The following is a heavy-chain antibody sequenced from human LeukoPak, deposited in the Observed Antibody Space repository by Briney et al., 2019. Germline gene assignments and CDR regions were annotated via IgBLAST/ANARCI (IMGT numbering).Heavy chain of an antibody. Sequence: GGSLRLSCAASEFSLSSYSMDWFRQTPGKGPEWISYISSSGRTVYYADSVEGRFTVSRDNAKNALYLEMNDLRAEDSAVYYCARDINYCTPTLCHRNWFDPWGQGTLVTVSS. D-gene: IGHD2-8*01. CDR2: ISSSGRTV. CDR3: ARDINYCTPTLCHRNWFDP. CDR1: EFSLSSYS. J-gene: IGHJ5*02. V-gene: IGHV3-48*01.